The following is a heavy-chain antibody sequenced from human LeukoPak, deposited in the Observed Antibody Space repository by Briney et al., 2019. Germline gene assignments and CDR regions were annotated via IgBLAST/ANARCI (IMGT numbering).Heavy chain of an antibody. CDR2: IYTDGGT. D-gene: IGHD6-13*01. J-gene: IGHJ4*02. Sequence: GGSLTLSCIGSGFTFSINYMTWVRQARGKGLEWLSHIYTDGGTNYAGSVKGRFTISRDNSKNTLYLQMNSLTADDTAVYSCAIFRWGSTWYYADHWGQGTLVTVSS. CDR3: AIFRWGSTWYYADH. V-gene: IGHV3-53*01. CDR1: GFTFSINY.